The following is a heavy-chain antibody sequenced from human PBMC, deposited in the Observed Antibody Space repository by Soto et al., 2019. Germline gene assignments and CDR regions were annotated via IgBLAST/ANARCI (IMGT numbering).Heavy chain of an antibody. D-gene: IGHD2-2*01. CDR2: IIPIFGTA. J-gene: IGHJ6*02. CDR1: GGTFNNYA. CDR3: ASGVPQPDYYYYAMDV. Sequence: QVQLVQSGAEVKKPGSSVKVSCKASGGTFNNYAISWVRQAPGQGLEWMGGIIPIFGTANYAQKFQDRVTITADESTSTAYMDLTSLRSEDTAVYYCASGVPQPDYYYYAMDVWGQGTTVTVSS. V-gene: IGHV1-69*01.